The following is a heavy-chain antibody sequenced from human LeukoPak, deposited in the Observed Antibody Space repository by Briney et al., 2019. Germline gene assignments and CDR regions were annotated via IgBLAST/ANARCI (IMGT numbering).Heavy chain of an antibody. CDR1: GGSISSSSYY. Sequence: PSETLSLTCTVSGGSISSSSYYWGWIRQPPGKGLEWIGSIYYSGSTYYNPSLKSRVTISVDTSKNQFSLKLSSVTAADTAVYYCARTGKLQSYFDYWGQGTLVTVSS. CDR3: ARTGKLQSYFDY. V-gene: IGHV4-39*07. CDR2: IYYSGST. D-gene: IGHD4-11*01. J-gene: IGHJ4*02.